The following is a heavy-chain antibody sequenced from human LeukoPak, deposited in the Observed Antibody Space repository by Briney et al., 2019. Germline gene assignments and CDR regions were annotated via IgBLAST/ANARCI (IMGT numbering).Heavy chain of an antibody. Sequence: GSLRLSCAASGFTFSSYWMSWVRQPPGKGLEWIGEIYHSGSTNYNPSLKSRVTISVDKSKNQFSLKLSSVTAADTAVYYCAREGGRSFGIAVSRAPFDYWGQGTLVTVSS. J-gene: IGHJ4*02. CDR1: GFTFSSYW. CDR2: IYHSGST. V-gene: IGHV4-4*02. CDR3: AREGGRSFGIAVSRAPFDY. D-gene: IGHD6-19*01.